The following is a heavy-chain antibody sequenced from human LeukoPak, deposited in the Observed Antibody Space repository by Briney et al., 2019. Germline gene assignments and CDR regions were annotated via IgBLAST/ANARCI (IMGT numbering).Heavy chain of an antibody. Sequence: PSETLSLTCTVSGGSISSYYWSWIRQPPGKGLEWIGYIYYSGSTYYNPSLKSRVTISVDTSKNQFSLKLSSVTAADTAVYYRASGIAAAGSFQFDYWGQGTLVTVSS. CDR3: ASGIAAAGSFQFDY. CDR1: GGSISSYY. CDR2: IYYSGST. J-gene: IGHJ4*02. D-gene: IGHD6-13*01. V-gene: IGHV4-59*04.